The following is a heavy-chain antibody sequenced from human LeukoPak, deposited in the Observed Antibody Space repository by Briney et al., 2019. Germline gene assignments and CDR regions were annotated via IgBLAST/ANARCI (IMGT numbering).Heavy chain of an antibody. D-gene: IGHD6-19*01. CDR2: INPDSGGT. V-gene: IGHV1-2*02. Sequence: ASVKVSCKASAYTFTGYYMHWVRQAPGQGLEWMGWINPDSGGTNYAQKFQGRVAMTRDTSISTAYMEVSRLRSDDTAVYYCAREGSGWYGNFDYWGQGTLVTVSS. J-gene: IGHJ4*02. CDR1: AYTFTGYY. CDR3: AREGSGWYGNFDY.